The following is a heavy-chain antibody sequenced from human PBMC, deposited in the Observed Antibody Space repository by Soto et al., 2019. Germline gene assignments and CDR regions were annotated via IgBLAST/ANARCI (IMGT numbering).Heavy chain of an antibody. J-gene: IGHJ6*02. V-gene: IGHV1-8*01. D-gene: IGHD1-26*01. CDR3: ASGELRRYYYYYYGMDV. CDR2: MNPNSGNT. Sequence: ASVKVSCKASGYTFTSYDINWVRQATGQGLEWMGWMNPNSGNTGYAQKFQGRVTMTRNTSISTAYMELSSLRSEDTDVYYCASGELRRYYYYYYGMDVWGQGTTVTVYS. CDR1: GYTFTSYD.